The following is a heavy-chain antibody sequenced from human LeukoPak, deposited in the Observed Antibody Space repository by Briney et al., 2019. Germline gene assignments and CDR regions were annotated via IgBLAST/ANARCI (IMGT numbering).Heavy chain of an antibody. CDR1: GFTFSSYD. CDR3: ARGNSQRGWLPPNDASDI. D-gene: IGHD3-22*01. V-gene: IGHV3-13*01. J-gene: IGHJ3*02. Sequence: GGSLRLSCAASGFTFSSYDMHWVRQATGKGLEWVSAIGTAGDTYYPGSVKGRFTISRENAKNSLYLQMNSLRAGDTAVYCCARGNSQRGWLPPNDASDIWGQGTMVTVSS. CDR2: IGTAGDT.